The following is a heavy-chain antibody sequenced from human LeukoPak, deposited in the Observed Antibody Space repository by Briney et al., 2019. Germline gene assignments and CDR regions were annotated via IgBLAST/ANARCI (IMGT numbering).Heavy chain of an antibody. D-gene: IGHD3-22*01. V-gene: IGHV1-2*02. CDR2: IDPNSGGT. Sequence: ASVKVSCKTSGYTFTGYYMHWVGQAPGQGLEWMGWIDPNSGGTNYAQKFQGRVTMTRDTSIGTAYMELSGLTSDDTAVYYCAKGYYDRGSLYYFDYWGQGTLVTVSS. J-gene: IGHJ4*02. CDR3: AKGYYDRGSLYYFDY. CDR1: GYTFTGYY.